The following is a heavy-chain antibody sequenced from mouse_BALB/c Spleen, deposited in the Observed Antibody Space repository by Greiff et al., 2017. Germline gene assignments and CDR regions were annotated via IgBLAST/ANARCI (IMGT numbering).Heavy chain of an antibody. D-gene: IGHD1-1*01. CDR2: IDPYYGGT. CDR1: GYSFTGYN. CDR3: ARGYGSSYAMDY. J-gene: IGHJ4*01. Sequence: EVQRVESGPELEKPGASVKISCKASGYSFTGYNMNWVKQSNGKSLEWIGNIDPYYGGTSYNQKFKGKATLTVDKSSSTAYMQLKSLTSEDSAVYYCARGYGSSYAMDYWGQGTSVTVSS. V-gene: IGHV1-39*01.